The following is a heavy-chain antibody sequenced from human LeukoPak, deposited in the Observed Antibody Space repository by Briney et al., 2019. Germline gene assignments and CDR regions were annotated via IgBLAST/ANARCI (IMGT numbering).Heavy chain of an antibody. CDR3: ARDLVGREYSSSWYPYFDY. J-gene: IGHJ4*02. Sequence: ASVKVTCKASGYTFTSYGISWVRQAPGQWLEWMGWISAYNGNTNYAQKLQCRVTMTTDTSTSTAYMELRSLRSDDTAVYYCARDLVGREYSSSWYPYFDYWGQGTLVTVSS. D-gene: IGHD6-13*01. CDR2: ISAYNGNT. V-gene: IGHV1-18*01. CDR1: GYTFTSYG.